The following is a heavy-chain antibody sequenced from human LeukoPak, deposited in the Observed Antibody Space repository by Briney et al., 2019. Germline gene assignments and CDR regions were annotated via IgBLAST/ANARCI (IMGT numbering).Heavy chain of an antibody. CDR3: AKAPYCDYVGPLDI. V-gene: IGHV3-23*01. CDR2: ISRSGAGK. D-gene: IGHD4-17*01. Sequence: PRGSLRHSRAASGITSSTYAMTSVRQAPGKGLEWVSSISRSGAGKFYAPPARGRFTTSRETSMNTHYVYINTLRTQDTAVYDYAKAPYCDYVGPLDIWRQGTMDIVSS. J-gene: IGHJ3*02. CDR1: GITSSTYA.